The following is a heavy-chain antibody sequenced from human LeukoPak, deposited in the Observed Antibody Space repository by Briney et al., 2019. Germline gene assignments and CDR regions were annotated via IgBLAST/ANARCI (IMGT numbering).Heavy chain of an antibody. V-gene: IGHV3-66*01. CDR3: ARSHSSSWLYYFEY. J-gene: IGHJ4*02. CDR1: GFTVSSNY. D-gene: IGHD6-13*01. CDR2: IYSGGST. Sequence: GGSLRLSCAASGFTVSSNYMSWVRQAPGKRLEWVSVIYSGGSTQYADSVKGRFTISRDNSKKTLYLQMDSLRAEDTAVYYCARSHSSSWLYYFEYWGQGTLVTVSS.